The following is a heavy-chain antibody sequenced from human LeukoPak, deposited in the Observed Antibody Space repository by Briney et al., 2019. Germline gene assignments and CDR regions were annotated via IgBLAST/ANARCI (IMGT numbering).Heavy chain of an antibody. Sequence: GRSLRLSCAASGFTFSSYGMHWVRQAPGKGLEWVAVISYDGSNKYYADSVKGRFTISRDNSKNTLYLQMNSLRADDTAVYYCSKPAHHSGWVYWGQGTLVTVSS. D-gene: IGHD1-26*01. CDR1: GFTFSSYG. CDR3: SKPAHHSGWVY. V-gene: IGHV3-30*18. J-gene: IGHJ4*02. CDR2: ISYDGSNK.